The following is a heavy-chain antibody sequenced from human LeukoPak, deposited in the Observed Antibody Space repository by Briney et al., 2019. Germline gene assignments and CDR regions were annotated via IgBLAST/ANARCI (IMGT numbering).Heavy chain of an antibody. Sequence: SETLSLTCTVSGGSISSSSYYWGWIRQPPGKGLEWIGSIYYSGSTYYNPSLKSRVTISVDTSKNQFSLKLSSVTAADTAVYYCAREIAAVGIDYWGQGTLVTVSS. J-gene: IGHJ4*02. CDR2: IYYSGST. CDR1: GGSISSSSYY. CDR3: AREIAAVGIDY. D-gene: IGHD6-13*01. V-gene: IGHV4-39*07.